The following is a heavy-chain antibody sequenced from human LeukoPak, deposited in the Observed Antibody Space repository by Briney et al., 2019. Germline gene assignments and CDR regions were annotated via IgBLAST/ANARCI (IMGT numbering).Heavy chain of an antibody. CDR2: IKQDGSEK. D-gene: IGHD6-19*01. J-gene: IGHJ4*02. CDR1: GFTVSSNY. Sequence: GGSLRLSCAASGFTVSSNYMSWVRQAPGKGLEWVANIKQDGSEKYYVDSVKGRFTISRDNAKNSLYLQMNSLRAEDTAVYYCARDRQWPRYWGQGTLVTVSS. V-gene: IGHV3-7*01. CDR3: ARDRQWPRY.